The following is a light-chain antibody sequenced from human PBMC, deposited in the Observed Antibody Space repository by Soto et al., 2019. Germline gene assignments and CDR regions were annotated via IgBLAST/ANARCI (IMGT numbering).Light chain of an antibody. J-gene: IGLJ3*02. Sequence: QSALTQPASVSGSPGQSITIPCTGSSSDIGNYNYVSWYQQQHPGKAPKLMIYDVSTRPSGVSIRFSGSKSGNTASLTISGLQAEDEAFYYSTSYTIATTWVFGGGTKLTVL. CDR3: TSYTIATTWV. CDR1: SSDIGNYNY. V-gene: IGLV2-14*03. CDR2: DVS.